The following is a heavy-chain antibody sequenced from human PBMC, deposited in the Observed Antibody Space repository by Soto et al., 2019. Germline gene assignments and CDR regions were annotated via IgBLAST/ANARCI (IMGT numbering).Heavy chain of an antibody. J-gene: IGHJ6*02. CDR2: IIPIFGTA. CDR3: ARGGKALGFYYGMDV. D-gene: IGHD3-16*01. CDR1: GGTFSNYA. V-gene: IGHV1-69*01. Sequence: QVQLVQSGAEVKKPGSSVKVSCKASGGTFSNYAISWVRQAPGHGLEWMGGIIPIFGTANYAQKFQGRVTITADESTTTAYMELSSLKSEDTAVYYCARGGKALGFYYGMDVWGQGTTVTVSS.